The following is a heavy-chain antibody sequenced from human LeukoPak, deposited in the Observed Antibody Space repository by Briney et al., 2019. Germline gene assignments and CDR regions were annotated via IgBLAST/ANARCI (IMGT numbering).Heavy chain of an antibody. Sequence: SETLSLTCTVSGGSISGSSYYWGWIRQPPGKGLEWIGSIYCSGSTYYNPSLKSRVTISVDTSKNQFSLKLSSVTAADTAVYYCARDLTMVRGGAFDIWGQGTMVTVSS. D-gene: IGHD3-10*01. CDR3: ARDLTMVRGGAFDI. CDR1: GGSISGSSYY. V-gene: IGHV4-39*07. CDR2: IYCSGST. J-gene: IGHJ3*02.